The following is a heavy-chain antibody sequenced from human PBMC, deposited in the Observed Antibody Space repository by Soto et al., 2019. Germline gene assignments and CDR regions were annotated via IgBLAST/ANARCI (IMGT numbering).Heavy chain of an antibody. J-gene: IGHJ4*02. Sequence: EMQLVQSGGGLVQPGGSLRLSCAASGFTFSSYEMHWVRQAPGKGLEWIPYISSSGTGTYYADSVRGRFTMSRDNTKNSVSLQMYSLRAEDTAIYYCVRDLHEPLAADALREANWGQGTQVTVSS. D-gene: IGHD4-17*01. CDR2: ISSSGTGT. V-gene: IGHV3-48*03. CDR1: GFTFSSYE. CDR3: VRDLHEPLAADALREAN.